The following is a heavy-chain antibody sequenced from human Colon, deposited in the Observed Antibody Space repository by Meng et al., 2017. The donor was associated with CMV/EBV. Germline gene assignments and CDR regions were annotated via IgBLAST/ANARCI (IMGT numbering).Heavy chain of an antibody. CDR2: ILHSGNT. D-gene: IGHD3-10*01. V-gene: IGHV4-4*02. CDR1: GGSISSSNW. Sequence: AVSGGSISSSNWWGWVRQPPGKGLEWIGEILHSGNTNYNPSLKSRVTISVDKSRNQFSLKLSPVTAADTAVYYCARDLTVVRGVLDYWSQGTLVTVSS. J-gene: IGHJ4*02. CDR3: ARDLTVVRGVLDY.